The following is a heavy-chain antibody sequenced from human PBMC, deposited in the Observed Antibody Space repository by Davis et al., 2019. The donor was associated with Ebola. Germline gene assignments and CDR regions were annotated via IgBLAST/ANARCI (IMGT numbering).Heavy chain of an antibody. CDR3: ARAVLLWFGVIWYFDL. CDR1: GGSFSGYY. D-gene: IGHD3-10*01. Sequence: PSETLSLTCAVYGGSFSGYYWSWIRQPPGKGLEWIGEINHSGSTNYNPSLKSRVTISVDTSKNQFSLKLSSVTAADTAVYYCARAVLLWFGVIWYFDLWGRGTLVTVSS. J-gene: IGHJ2*01. CDR2: INHSGST. V-gene: IGHV4-34*01.